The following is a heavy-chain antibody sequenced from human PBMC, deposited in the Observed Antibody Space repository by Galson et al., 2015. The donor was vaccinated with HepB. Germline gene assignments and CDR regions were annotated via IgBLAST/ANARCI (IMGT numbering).Heavy chain of an antibody. D-gene: IGHD2-2*01. Sequence: SVKVSCKASGGTFSSYAISWVRQAPGQGLEWMGGIIPIFGTANYAQKFQGRVTITADESTSTAYMELSSLRSEDTAVYYCARAVRIVPAAHSYYYGMDVWGQGTTVTVSS. J-gene: IGHJ6*02. CDR3: ARAVRIVPAAHSYYYGMDV. CDR1: GGTFSSYA. CDR2: IIPIFGTA. V-gene: IGHV1-69*13.